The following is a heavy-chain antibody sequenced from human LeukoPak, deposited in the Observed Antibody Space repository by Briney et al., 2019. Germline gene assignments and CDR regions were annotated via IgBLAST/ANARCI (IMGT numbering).Heavy chain of an antibody. D-gene: IGHD3-22*01. CDR1: GGSFSGYY. CDR3: ARGYDSSGYYYVGFDY. Sequence: ASETLSLTCAVYGGSFSGYYWSWIRQPPGKGLEWIGEINHGGSTNYNPSLKSRVTISVDTSKNQLSLKLSSVTAADTAVYYCARGYDSSGYYYVGFDYWGQGTLVTVSS. V-gene: IGHV4-34*01. J-gene: IGHJ4*02. CDR2: INHGGST.